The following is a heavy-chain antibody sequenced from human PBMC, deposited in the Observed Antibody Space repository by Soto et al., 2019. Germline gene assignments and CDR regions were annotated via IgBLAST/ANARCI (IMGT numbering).Heavy chain of an antibody. CDR2: ISYDGSNK. CDR3: AKDHHLKASYYFDY. J-gene: IGHJ4*02. V-gene: IGHV3-30*18. Sequence: GGSLRLSCAASGFTFSSYGMHWVRQAPGKGLEWVAVISYDGSNKYYADSVKGRFTISRDNSKNTLYLQMNSLRAEDTAVYYCAKDHHLKASYYFDYWGQGTLVTVSS. D-gene: IGHD6-6*01. CDR1: GFTFSSYG.